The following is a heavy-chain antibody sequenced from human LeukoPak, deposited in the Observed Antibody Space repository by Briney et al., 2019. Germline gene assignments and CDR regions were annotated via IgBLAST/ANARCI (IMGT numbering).Heavy chain of an antibody. V-gene: IGHV1-69*04. CDR2: IIPVLGVS. D-gene: IGHD2-2*01. CDR1: GGSFSTYV. Sequence: GASVKVSCKASGGSFSTYVLTWVRQAPGQGLEWMGRIIPVLGVSNFAQKFQGRVAITADKSTSTAYMELSSLRSEDTAVYYCARRYCSSTSCYPFDYWGQGTLVTVSS. CDR3: ARRYCSSTSCYPFDY. J-gene: IGHJ4*02.